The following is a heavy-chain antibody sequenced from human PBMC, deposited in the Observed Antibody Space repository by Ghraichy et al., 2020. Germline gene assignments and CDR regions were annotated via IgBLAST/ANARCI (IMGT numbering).Heavy chain of an antibody. CDR1: GFSITTSGVG. V-gene: IGHV2-5*02. CDR3: ARWGSGFFYFGASDTFDV. CDR2: IYWDDDT. D-gene: IGHD3-10*01. J-gene: IGHJ3*01. Sequence: SGPTLVKSTQTVTLSCTFSGFSITTSGVGVGWIRRPPGAALEFLALIYWDDDTRYNPSLKDRITITKDTSKNQVVLVMTNVDPGDTATYYCARWGSGFFYFGASDTFDVWGQGTTVTVSS.